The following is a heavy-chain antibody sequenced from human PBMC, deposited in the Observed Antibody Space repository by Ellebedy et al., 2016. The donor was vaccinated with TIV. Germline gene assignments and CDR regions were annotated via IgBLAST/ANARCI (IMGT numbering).Heavy chain of an antibody. J-gene: IGHJ4*02. D-gene: IGHD2-2*01. Sequence: AASVKVSCKASGYTFTRYLVSWVRQAPGQRPEWMGWINTNTGIPTYAQGFTGRFVFSLDTSVSTAYLQIRSLKTDDTAIYYCAREGVSTSSLSFWGQGTLVTVSS. V-gene: IGHV7-4-1*02. CDR2: INTNTGIP. CDR3: AREGVSTSSLSF. CDR1: GYTFTRYL.